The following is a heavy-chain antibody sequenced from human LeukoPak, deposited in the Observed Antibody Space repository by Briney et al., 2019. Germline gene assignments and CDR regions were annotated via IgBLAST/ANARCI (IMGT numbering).Heavy chain of an antibody. CDR1: GFTFSSYP. V-gene: IGHV3-23*01. J-gene: IGHJ4*02. CDR3: ARDPNWGSGY. Sequence: GGSLRLSCATSGFTFSSYPMIWVRQAPGKGREWVSIIGASGGDIHYADSVKGRFSISRDNPKNTLTLQMNSLRVDDTAVYYCARDPNWGSGYWGQGTLVTVSS. CDR2: IGASGGDI. D-gene: IGHD7-27*01.